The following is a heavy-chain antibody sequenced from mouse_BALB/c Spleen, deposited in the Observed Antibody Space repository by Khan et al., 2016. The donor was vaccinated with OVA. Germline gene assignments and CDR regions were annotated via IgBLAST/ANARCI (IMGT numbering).Heavy chain of an antibody. V-gene: IGHV1-20*02. J-gene: IGHJ2*01. CDR1: GYSFTGYF. D-gene: IGHD1-1*01. Sequence: VQLQQSGPELVKPGASVKISCKASGYSFTGYFMNWVMQSHGKSLEWIGRINPHIGETLYNQKFKGKATLTVDESFRTAHMELRSLASEDSAVYYCARKNGSDFDYWGQGTTLTVSS. CDR3: ARKNGSDFDY. CDR2: INPHIGET.